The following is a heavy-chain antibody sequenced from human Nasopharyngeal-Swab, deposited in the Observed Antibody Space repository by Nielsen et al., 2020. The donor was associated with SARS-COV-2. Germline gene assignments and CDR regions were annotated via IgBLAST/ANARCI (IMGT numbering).Heavy chain of an antibody. V-gene: IGHV3-23*01. CDR2: ISGGGGST. CDR1: GFTFSSHA. CDR3: AKDQESDSGYDMDV. D-gene: IGHD5-12*01. Sequence: GESLKISCAASGFTFSSHAMTWVRQAPGKGLEWVSTISGGGGSTYYADSVTGRFTISKDNSKNTVYLQMNSLRAEDTAIYYCAKDQESDSGYDMDVWGQGTTVTVSS. J-gene: IGHJ6*02.